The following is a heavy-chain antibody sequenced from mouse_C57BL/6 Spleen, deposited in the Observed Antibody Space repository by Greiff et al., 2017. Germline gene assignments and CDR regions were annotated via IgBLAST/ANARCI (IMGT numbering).Heavy chain of an antibody. CDR1: GYTFTSYW. D-gene: IGHD4-1*01. CDR2: INPSNGGT. J-gene: IGHJ3*01. Sequence: QVQLQQSGTELVKPGASVKLSCKASGYTFTSYWMHWVKQRPGQGLEWIGNINPSNGGTNYNEKFKSKATLTVDKSSSTAYMQLSSLTSEDSAVYYCARWELGRDWFAYWGQGTLVTVSA. CDR3: ARWELGRDWFAY. V-gene: IGHV1-53*01.